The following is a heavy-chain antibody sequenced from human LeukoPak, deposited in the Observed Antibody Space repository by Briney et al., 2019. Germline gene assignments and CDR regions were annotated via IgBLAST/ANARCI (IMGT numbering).Heavy chain of an antibody. V-gene: IGHV4-39*07. CDR1: GRPISSSRYY. D-gene: IGHD1-1*01. Sequence: TLSLTCTVSGRPISSSRYYWTWIRQPPGKGLEWIGSGGYSGRSTYNPTLKSRVTISVDTSKKQFSLQLSCWAPADLVLYYCARVYCIRWNPSYFDYWGQGTLVTVSS. CDR3: ARVYCIRWNPSYFDY. CDR2: GGYSGRS. J-gene: IGHJ4*02.